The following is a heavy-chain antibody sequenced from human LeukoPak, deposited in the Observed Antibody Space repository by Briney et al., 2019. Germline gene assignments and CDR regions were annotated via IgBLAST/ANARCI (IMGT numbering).Heavy chain of an antibody. CDR3: AKDQTAKVGATLDY. CDR1: GFTFSSYS. D-gene: IGHD1-26*01. J-gene: IGHJ4*02. Sequence: GGSLRLSCAASGFTFSSYSMNWVRQAPGKGLEWVSAISGSGGSTYYADSVKGRFTISRDNSKNTLYLQMNSLRAEDTAVYYCAKDQTAKVGATLDYWGQGTLVTVSS. CDR2: ISGSGGST. V-gene: IGHV3-23*01.